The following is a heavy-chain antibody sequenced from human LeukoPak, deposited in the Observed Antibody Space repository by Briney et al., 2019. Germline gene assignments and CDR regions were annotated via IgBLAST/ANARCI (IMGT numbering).Heavy chain of an antibody. Sequence: PGGSLRLSCAASGFTVSSNYMSWVRQAPGKGLEWVSVIYSGGSTYYADSVKGRFTISRDNSKNTLYLQMNSLRAEDTAVYYCARQLRDYGGGVTQYYFDYWGQGTLVTVSS. CDR2: IYSGGST. V-gene: IGHV3-66*04. CDR3: ARQLRDYGGGVTQYYFDY. CDR1: GFTVSSNY. J-gene: IGHJ4*02. D-gene: IGHD4-23*01.